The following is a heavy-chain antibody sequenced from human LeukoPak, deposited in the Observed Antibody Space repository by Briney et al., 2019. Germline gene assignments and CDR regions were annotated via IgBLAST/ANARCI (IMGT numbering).Heavy chain of an antibody. CDR3: AREASGPMGGGVSN. Sequence: ASVKVSGKASGGTFSSYAISWVRQAPGQGLEWMGGIIPIFGTANYAQKFQGRVTITADESTSTAYMELSSLRSEDTAVYYCAREASGPMGGGVSNWGQGTLVTVSS. D-gene: IGHD3-10*01. J-gene: IGHJ4*02. CDR2: IIPIFGTA. CDR1: GGTFSSYA. V-gene: IGHV1-69*01.